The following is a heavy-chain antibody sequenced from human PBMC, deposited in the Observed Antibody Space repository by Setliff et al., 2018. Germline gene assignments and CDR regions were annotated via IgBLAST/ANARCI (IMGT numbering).Heavy chain of an antibody. Sequence: SETLSLTCAVSGYSISSGYFWGWIRQPPGEGLGWIGSIYHSGKTYYNPSLKSRVTISVDTSKNQFSLKLSSVTAADTAVYYCARGRIQLWKYYFDYWGQGTLVTVPS. J-gene: IGHJ4*02. CDR2: IYHSGKT. CDR3: ARGRIQLWKYYFDY. D-gene: IGHD5-18*01. CDR1: GYSISSGYF. V-gene: IGHV4-38-2*01.